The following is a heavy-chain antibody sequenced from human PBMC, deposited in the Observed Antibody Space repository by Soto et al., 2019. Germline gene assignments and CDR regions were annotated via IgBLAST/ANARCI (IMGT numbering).Heavy chain of an antibody. CDR3: ARDPNGSKDFDY. V-gene: IGHV1-18*01. J-gene: IGHJ4*02. D-gene: IGHD1-26*01. CDR2: IDSYKGHT. Sequence: QVQLVQSGTEVKMSGASVKVSCKTSGYSFTSYGISWVRQGPGQGLEWMGWIDSYKGHTNYAQKFQGRVTVTTDTSTSTAYMDLRSLTSDDTGVYYCARDPNGSKDFDYWGQGTLVTVSS. CDR1: GYSFTSYG.